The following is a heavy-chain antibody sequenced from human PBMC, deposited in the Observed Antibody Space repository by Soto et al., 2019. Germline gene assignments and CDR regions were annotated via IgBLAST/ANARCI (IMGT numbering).Heavy chain of an antibody. Sequence: SETLSLTCAVSSGSISSSNWWSWVRQPPGKGLEWIGEIYHSGSTNYNPSLKSRVTISVDKSKNQFSLKLSSVTAADTAVYYCVRAAPEVRDYYYYMDVWGKGTTVTVSS. CDR3: VRAAPEVRDYYYYMDV. D-gene: IGHD3-10*01. J-gene: IGHJ6*03. CDR2: IYHSGST. V-gene: IGHV4-4*02. CDR1: SGSISSSNW.